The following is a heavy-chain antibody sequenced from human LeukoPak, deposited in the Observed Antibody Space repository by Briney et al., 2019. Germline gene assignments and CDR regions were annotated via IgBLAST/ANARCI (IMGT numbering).Heavy chain of an antibody. J-gene: IGHJ6*02. CDR2: ISYDGSNK. CDR3: AKDPYSSGWYSGYGYYYYGMDV. CDR1: GFTFSSYG. Sequence: GGSLRLSCAASGFTFSSYGMHWVRQAPGKGLEWVAVISYDGSNKYYADSMKGRFTISRDNSKNTLYLQMNSLRAEDTAVYYCAKDPYSSGWYSGYGYYYYGMDVWGQGTTVTVSS. V-gene: IGHV3-30*18. D-gene: IGHD6-19*01.